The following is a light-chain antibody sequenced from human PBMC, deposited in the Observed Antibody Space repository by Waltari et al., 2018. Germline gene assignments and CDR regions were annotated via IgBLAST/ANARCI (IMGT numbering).Light chain of an antibody. CDR3: RHYVSLPAT. V-gene: IGKV3-20*01. J-gene: IGKJ1*01. Sequence: IVLTPFPATLSMSPGEGVTLSCRASQSINTALAWYQQKPCQDPRLPIYNGFNRATDIPDRFRGRWSGTEFSLTISRLEPEDFAVYDCRHYVSLPATFGQGTRVEIK. CDR1: QSINTA. CDR2: NGF.